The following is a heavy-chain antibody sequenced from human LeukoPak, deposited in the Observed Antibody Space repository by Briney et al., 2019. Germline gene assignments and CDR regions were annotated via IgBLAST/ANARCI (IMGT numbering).Heavy chain of an antibody. CDR3: AKDLAYYYDSSGYYYVHYFDY. V-gene: IGHV3-23*01. CDR2: ISGSGGST. Sequence: GGSLRLSCAASGFTFSSYAMSWVRQAPGKGLEWVSAISGSGGSTYYADSVKGRFTISRDNSKNTLYLQMNSLSAEDTAVYYCAKDLAYYYDSSGYYYVHYFDYWGQGTLVTVSS. J-gene: IGHJ4*02. CDR1: GFTFSSYA. D-gene: IGHD3-22*01.